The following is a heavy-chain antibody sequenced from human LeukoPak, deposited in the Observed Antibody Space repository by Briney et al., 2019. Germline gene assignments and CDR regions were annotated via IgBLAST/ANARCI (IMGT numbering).Heavy chain of an antibody. J-gene: IGHJ6*02. V-gene: IGHV2-70*11. Sequence: SGPPLVNPTQTLTLTCTFSGFSLSTSGMCVSWIRQPPGKALEWLARIDWDDDKYYSTSLKTRLTISKDTSKNQVVLTMTNMDPVDTATYYCARIAGIAAAGIYYYGMDVWGQGTTVTVSS. CDR2: IDWDDDK. CDR3: ARIAGIAAAGIYYYGMDV. CDR1: GFSLSTSGMC. D-gene: IGHD6-13*01.